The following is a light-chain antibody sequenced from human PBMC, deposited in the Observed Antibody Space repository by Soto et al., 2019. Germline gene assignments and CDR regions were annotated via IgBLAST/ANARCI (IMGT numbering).Light chain of an antibody. V-gene: IGKV3-15*01. Sequence: EVVITQSPATLSVSPGERATLSCRASQSIGNDLAWYQQKPGQAPRLLIYGASSRATDIPARFSGSGSGTEFSLTISSLQSEDFAVYCCQQYGSSPRTFGQGTKVEIK. CDR1: QSIGND. J-gene: IGKJ1*01. CDR2: GAS. CDR3: QQYGSSPRT.